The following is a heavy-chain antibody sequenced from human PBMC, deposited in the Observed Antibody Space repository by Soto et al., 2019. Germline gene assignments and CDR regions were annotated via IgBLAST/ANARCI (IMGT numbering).Heavy chain of an antibody. CDR3: ERGGSSWLVPY. J-gene: IGHJ4*02. V-gene: IGHV4-31*03. Sequence: QVQLQESGPGLVKPSQTLSLTCTVSGGSISSGGYYWSWIRQHPGKGLEWIGYIYYSGSTYYNPSLESRVTLSVDTSKNHFSLKLSSVTAADTAVYYCERGGSSWLVPYWGQGTLVTVSS. D-gene: IGHD6-13*01. CDR2: IYYSGST. CDR1: GGSISSGGYY.